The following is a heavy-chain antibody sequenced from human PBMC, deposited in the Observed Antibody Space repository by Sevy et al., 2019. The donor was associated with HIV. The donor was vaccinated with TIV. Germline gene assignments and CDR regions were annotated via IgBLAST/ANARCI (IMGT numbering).Heavy chain of an antibody. D-gene: IGHD1-1*01. CDR1: GFTFSAYG. V-gene: IGHV3-30*02. CDR3: ATRWTPGY. J-gene: IGHJ4*02. Sequence: GGSLRLSCAASGFTFSAYGMHWVRQAPGKGLEWVAFIRYDGSNKFYADSVRSRFTISRDNSKNTLYLQMNSLGADDTAVYYCATRWTPGYWGQGTLVTVSS. CDR2: IRYDGSNK.